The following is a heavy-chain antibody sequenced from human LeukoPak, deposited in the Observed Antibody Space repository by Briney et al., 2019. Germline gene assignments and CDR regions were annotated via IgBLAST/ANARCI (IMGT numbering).Heavy chain of an antibody. J-gene: IGHJ4*02. CDR3: ARLLGDRTIYDY. CDR1: GFTFRTCW. D-gene: IGHD2-21*01. V-gene: IGHV3-7*01. Sequence: PGGSLRLSCAASGFTFRTCWMSWVRQAPGKGLEWEASINQGGGDTYYVESVKGRFTISRDNAMNSFFLQMNNLRVEDTAVYYCARLLGDRTIYDYWGQGTLVTVSS. CDR2: INQGGGDT.